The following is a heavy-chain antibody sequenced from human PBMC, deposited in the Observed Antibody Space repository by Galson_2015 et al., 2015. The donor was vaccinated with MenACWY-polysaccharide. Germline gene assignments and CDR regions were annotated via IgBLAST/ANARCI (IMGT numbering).Heavy chain of an antibody. CDR3: ASGRAPNGDASLPYFDY. CDR2: ICYDGSDK. J-gene: IGHJ4*02. D-gene: IGHD2-21*02. CDR1: GFTFRNYG. Sequence: SLRLSCAASGFTFRNYGMHWVRQAPGKGLEWVAIICYDGSDKYYADSVKGRFTISRDNSRNTLYLQMNSLRVEDTAIYYCASGRAPNGDASLPYFDYWGQGTLVTVSS. V-gene: IGHV3-33*01.